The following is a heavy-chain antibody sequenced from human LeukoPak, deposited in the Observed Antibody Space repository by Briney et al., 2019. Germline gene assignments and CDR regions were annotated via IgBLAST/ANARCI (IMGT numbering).Heavy chain of an antibody. J-gene: IGHJ6*03. Sequence: ASVKVSCKASGYTFTSYDINWVRQATGQGLEWMGWMNPNSGNTGYAQKFQGRVTMTRNTSISTAYMELSSLRSEDTAVYYCARRVPFLYDFWSGEYYYYYYYMDVWGKGTTVTVSS. CDR2: MNPNSGNT. V-gene: IGHV1-8*01. CDR3: ARRVPFLYDFWSGEYYYYYYYMDV. D-gene: IGHD3-3*01. CDR1: GYTFTSYD.